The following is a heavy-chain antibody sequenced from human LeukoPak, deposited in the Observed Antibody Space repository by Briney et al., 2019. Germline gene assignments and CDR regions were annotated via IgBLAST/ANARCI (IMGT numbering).Heavy chain of an antibody. V-gene: IGHV4-59*01. J-gene: IGHJ5*02. CDR3: ARGGAYYDILTGYSYNWFDP. CDR2: IYYSVST. D-gene: IGHD3-9*01. CDR1: GGSISSYY. Sequence: PSETLSLTCTVSGGSISSYYWSWIRQPPRKGLEWIGYIYYSVSTDYNPSLKSRVTISVDASKNQFCLKVSSVTAADTAVYSCARGGAYYDILTGYSYNWFDPWGQGTLVTVSS.